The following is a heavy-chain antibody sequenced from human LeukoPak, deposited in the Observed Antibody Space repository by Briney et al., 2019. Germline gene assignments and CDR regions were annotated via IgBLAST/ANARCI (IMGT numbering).Heavy chain of an antibody. CDR1: GSTFSVYD. V-gene: IGHV3-48*03. CDR2: IRGSGSTI. J-gene: IGHJ4*02. CDR3: ARNMITFGEVIVLAHDY. Sequence: PGGSLRLSCAASGSTFSVYDMTWVRQAPGKGLEWLSYIRGSGSTIYYADSVRGRFTISRDNAKNSLYLQMNSLRAEDTAVYYCARNMITFGEVIVLAHDYWGQGTLVTVSS. D-gene: IGHD3-16*02.